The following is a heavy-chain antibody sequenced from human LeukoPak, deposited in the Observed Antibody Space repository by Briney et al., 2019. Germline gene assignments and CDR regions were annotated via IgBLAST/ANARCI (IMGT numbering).Heavy chain of an antibody. Sequence: GASVKVSCKASGYTFTSYGISWVRQAPGQGLEWMGWISAYNGNTNYAQKLQGRVTMTTDTSTSTAYMELRSLRSEDTAVYYCALPWDEDWFDPWGQGTLVTVSS. CDR3: ALPWDEDWFDP. CDR2: ISAYNGNT. J-gene: IGHJ5*02. V-gene: IGHV1-18*01. CDR1: GYTFTSYG. D-gene: IGHD1-26*01.